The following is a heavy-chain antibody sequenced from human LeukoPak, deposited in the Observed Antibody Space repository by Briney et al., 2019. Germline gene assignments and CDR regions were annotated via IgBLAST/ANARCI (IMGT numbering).Heavy chain of an antibody. Sequence: GGSLRLSCAASGFTFSSYSVIWARQAPGKGLEWVSYVSSSGTTTYYADSVKGRFTISRDNAKNSLYLQMNSLRAEDTAVYYCARVYGSYYSAYWGQGTLVTVSS. CDR2: VSSSGTTT. J-gene: IGHJ4*02. D-gene: IGHD1-26*01. V-gene: IGHV3-48*04. CDR1: GFTFSSYS. CDR3: ARVYGSYYSAY.